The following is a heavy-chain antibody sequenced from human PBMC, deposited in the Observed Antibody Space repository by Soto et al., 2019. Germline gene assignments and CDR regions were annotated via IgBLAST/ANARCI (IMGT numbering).Heavy chain of an antibody. Sequence: QVQLVQSGAEVKKPGSSVKVSCKASGGTFSSYAISWVRQAPGQVLEWMGGIIPIFGTANYAQKFQGRVTITANESTSTAYMELSSLRSEDTAVYYCARHPRQNYYYGMDVWGQGTKVTVSS. V-gene: IGHV1-69*12. CDR3: ARHPRQNYYYGMDV. CDR2: IIPIFGTA. CDR1: GGTFSSYA. J-gene: IGHJ6*02.